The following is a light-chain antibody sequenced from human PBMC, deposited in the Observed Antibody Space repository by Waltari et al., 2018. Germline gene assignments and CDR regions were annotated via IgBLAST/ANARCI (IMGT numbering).Light chain of an antibody. CDR2: TNS. CDR3: QSYDSSRRV. V-gene: IGLV1-40*01. Sequence: QSVLTQPPSVSGAPGQRVTISCTGSSSNIGAGYDVHWYQQLPGTAPKLLIYTNSNRPSGFPDRFSGSKSGTSASLAITGLQAEDEADYYCQSYDSSRRVFGGGTKLTVL. CDR1: SSNIGAGYD. J-gene: IGLJ2*01.